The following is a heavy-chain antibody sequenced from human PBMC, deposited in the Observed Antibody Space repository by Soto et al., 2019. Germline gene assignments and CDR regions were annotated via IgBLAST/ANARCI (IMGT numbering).Heavy chain of an antibody. J-gene: IGHJ3*02. CDR1: GYSFTSYD. V-gene: IGHV1-8*01. CDR2: MNPNSGNT. Sequence: ASVEVSWKASGYSFTSYDINWVRQATGQGLEWMGWMNPNSGNTGYAQKFQGRVTMTRNTSISTAYMELSSLRSEDTAVYYCARHTNYYGSGSYFDAFDICGEGTMVTVSS. D-gene: IGHD3-10*01. CDR3: ARHTNYYGSGSYFDAFDI.